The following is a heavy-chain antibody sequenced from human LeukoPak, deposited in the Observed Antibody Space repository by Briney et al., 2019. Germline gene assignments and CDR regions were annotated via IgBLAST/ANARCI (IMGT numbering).Heavy chain of an antibody. CDR3: ARVGIAAAGINWFDP. D-gene: IGHD6-13*01. CDR1: GYTFTGYY. CDR2: INPNSGGT. J-gene: IGHJ5*02. V-gene: IGHV1-2*02. Sequence: ASVKVSCKASGYTFTGYYMHWVRQAPGQGLEWMGWINPNSGGTNYAQKFQGRVTTTRDTSISTAYMELSRLRSDDTAVYYCARVGIAAAGINWFDPWGQGTLVTVSS.